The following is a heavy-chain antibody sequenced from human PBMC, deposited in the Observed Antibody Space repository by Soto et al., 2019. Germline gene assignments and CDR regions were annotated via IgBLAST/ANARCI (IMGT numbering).Heavy chain of an antibody. CDR2: IVVGSGNT. J-gene: IGHJ3*02. CDR1: GFTFTSSA. CDR3: AALLYCSGGSCYPGAFDI. D-gene: IGHD2-15*01. Sequence: SVKVSCKASGFTFTSSAMQWVRQARGQRLEWIGWIVVGSGNTNYAQKFQERVTITRDMSTSTAYMELSSLRSEDTAVYYCAALLYCSGGSCYPGAFDIWGQGTMVTVSS. V-gene: IGHV1-58*02.